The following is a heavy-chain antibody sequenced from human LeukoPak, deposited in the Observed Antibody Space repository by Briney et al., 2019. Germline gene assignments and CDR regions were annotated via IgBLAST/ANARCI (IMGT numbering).Heavy chain of an antibody. CDR3: ARGGYSYGFVYGMDV. CDR1: GGSISSSNW. V-gene: IGHV4-4*02. J-gene: IGHJ6*02. CDR2: IYHSGST. D-gene: IGHD5-18*01. Sequence: SETLSLTCAVSGGSISSSNWWSWVRQPPGKGLEWIGEIYHSGSTNYNPSLKSRVTISVDKSKNQFSLKLSSVTAADTAVYYCARGGYSYGFVYGMDVWGQGTTVTVSS.